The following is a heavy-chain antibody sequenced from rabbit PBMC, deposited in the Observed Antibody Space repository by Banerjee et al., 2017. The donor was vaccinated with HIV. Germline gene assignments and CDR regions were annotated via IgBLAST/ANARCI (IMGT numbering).Heavy chain of an antibody. CDR3: ARDLAGVIGWNFGL. CDR1: SSSYY. Sequence: SSSYYMCWVRQAPGKGLEWIGCINTGSNGDKWYASWVNGRFTISRSTSLNTVDLKMTSLTVADTATYFCARDLAGVIGWNFGLWGQGTLVTVS. J-gene: IGHJ3*01. D-gene: IGHD4-1*01. V-gene: IGHV1S43*01. CDR2: INTGSNGDK.